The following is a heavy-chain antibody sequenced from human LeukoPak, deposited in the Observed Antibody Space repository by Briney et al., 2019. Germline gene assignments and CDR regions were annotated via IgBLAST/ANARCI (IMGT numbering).Heavy chain of an antibody. CDR2: INHSGST. J-gene: IGHJ4*02. V-gene: IGHV4-34*01. D-gene: IGHD3-16*01. CDR3: AIRGEGLDY. CDR1: GGSFSGYY. Sequence: SETLSLTCAVYGGSFSGYYWSWIRQPPGKGLEWIGEINHSGSTNYNPSLKSRVTISVDTSKNQFSLKLSSVTAADTAVYCCAIRGEGLDYWGQGTLVTVSS.